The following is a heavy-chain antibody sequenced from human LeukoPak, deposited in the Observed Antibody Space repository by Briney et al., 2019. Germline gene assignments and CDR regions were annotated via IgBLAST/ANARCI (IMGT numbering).Heavy chain of an antibody. CDR2: VSWNSGSI. Sequence: PGGSLRLSCAASGFTFDDYAMHWVRQAPGKGLEWVSGVSWNSGSIGYADSVKGRFTISRDNAKNSLYLQMNSLRAEDTALYYCATLYGWGSYVAFDIWGQGTMVTVSS. CDR1: GFTFDDYA. V-gene: IGHV3-9*01. CDR3: ATLYGWGSYVAFDI. J-gene: IGHJ3*02. D-gene: IGHD3-10*01.